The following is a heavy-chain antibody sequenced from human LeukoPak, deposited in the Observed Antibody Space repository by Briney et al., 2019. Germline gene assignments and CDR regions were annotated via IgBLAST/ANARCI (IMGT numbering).Heavy chain of an antibody. D-gene: IGHD2-2*02. V-gene: IGHV3-11*04. CDR3: ARVPRYCSSTSCYTVDY. CDR1: GGSFSGYY. J-gene: IGHJ4*02. Sequence: LSLTCAVYGGSFSGYYWGWIRQPPGKGLEWVSYISSSSSTIYYADSVKGRFTISRDNAKNSLYLQMNSLRAEDTAVYYCARVPRYCSSTSCYTVDYWGQGTLVTVSS. CDR2: ISSSSSTI.